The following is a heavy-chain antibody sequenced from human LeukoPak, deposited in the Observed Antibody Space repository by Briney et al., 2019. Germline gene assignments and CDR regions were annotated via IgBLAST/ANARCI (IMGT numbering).Heavy chain of an antibody. V-gene: IGHV4-59*08. J-gene: IGHJ4*02. CDR3: ARTSIRSSGYYYADY. D-gene: IGHD3-22*01. CDR2: IYYSGPL. Sequence: PLEILSLTRTDSGGFISRYNWSWIRQPPGKGLEWVGYIYYSGPLNYIPSLKSRVTISVDTSTKQFSLELSSVTAAATAVYYCARTSIRSSGYYYADYWGQGTLVTVSS. CDR1: GGFISRYN.